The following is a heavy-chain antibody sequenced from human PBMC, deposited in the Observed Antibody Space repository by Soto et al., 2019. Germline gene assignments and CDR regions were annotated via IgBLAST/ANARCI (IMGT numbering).Heavy chain of an antibody. D-gene: IGHD2-8*01. CDR3: AKAGIVLMAYAPHPPYYFDY. CDR2: ISGSGGSP. CDR1: GFTFSSYA. J-gene: IGHJ4*02. V-gene: IGHV3-23*01. Sequence: GGSLRLSCAASGFTFSSYAMSWVRQAPGKGLELVSAISGSGGSPYYAHSAKGRFTISRDNSKNTLYLQMNSLRAEDTAVYYCAKAGIVLMAYAPHPPYYFDYWGQGTLVTVSS.